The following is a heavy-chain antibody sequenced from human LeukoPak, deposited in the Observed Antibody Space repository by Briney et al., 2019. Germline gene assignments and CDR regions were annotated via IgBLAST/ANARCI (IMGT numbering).Heavy chain of an antibody. CDR3: AKDGPYTTSWYQNWFDP. D-gene: IGHD6-13*01. V-gene: IGHV3-7*01. CDR1: GFTFSSYW. CDR2: IKQDGGVK. J-gene: IGHJ5*02. Sequence: GGSLRLSCAASGFTFSSYWMTWVRQAPGKGLEWVANIKQDGGVKYYVDSVEGRFTISRDNAKNSLYLQMNSLRADDTAVYYCAKDGPYTTSWYQNWFDPWGQGTLVTVSS.